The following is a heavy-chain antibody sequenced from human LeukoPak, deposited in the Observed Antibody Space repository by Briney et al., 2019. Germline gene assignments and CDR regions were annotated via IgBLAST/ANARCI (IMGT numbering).Heavy chain of an antibody. J-gene: IGHJ4*02. CDR3: ASGGERYSSGWYGDY. CDR2: INPNSGGT. D-gene: IGHD6-19*01. V-gene: IGHV1-2*02. CDR1: GYTFTGYY. Sequence: ASVNVSCKSSGYTFTGYYMHWVRQAPGQGLEGMGWINPNSGGTKYAQKFQGRVTMTRDTSISTAYMELSRLTSDDTAVYYCASGGERYSSGWYGDYWGQGTLVTVSS.